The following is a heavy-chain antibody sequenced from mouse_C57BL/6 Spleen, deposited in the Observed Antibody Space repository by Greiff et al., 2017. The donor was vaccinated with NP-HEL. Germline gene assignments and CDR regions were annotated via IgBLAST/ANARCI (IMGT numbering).Heavy chain of an antibody. Sequence: QVQLQQSGAELVRPGTSVKVSCKASGYAFTNYLIEWVKQRPGQGLEWIGVINPGSGGTNYNEKFKGKATLTADKSSSTAYMQLSSLTSEDSAVYFCAYIVTTSYYAMDYWGQGTSVTVSS. CDR3: AYIVTTSYYAMDY. CDR1: GYAFTNYL. CDR2: INPGSGGT. V-gene: IGHV1-54*01. D-gene: IGHD2-5*01. J-gene: IGHJ4*01.